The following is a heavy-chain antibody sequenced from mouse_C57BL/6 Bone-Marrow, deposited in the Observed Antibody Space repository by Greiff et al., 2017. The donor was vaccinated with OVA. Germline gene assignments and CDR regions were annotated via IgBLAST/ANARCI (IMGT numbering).Heavy chain of an antibody. Sequence: VQLQQSGAELVRPGASVTLSCTASGFNIKDDYMHWVKQRPEPGLEWIGWIDPENGDTEYASKFQGKATITADTSSNTAYLQLSSLTSEDTAVYYCTTFDGYSYYFDYWGQGTTLTVSS. CDR3: TTFDGYSYYFDY. V-gene: IGHV14-4*01. CDR1: GFNIKDDY. J-gene: IGHJ2*01. D-gene: IGHD2-3*01. CDR2: IDPENGDT.